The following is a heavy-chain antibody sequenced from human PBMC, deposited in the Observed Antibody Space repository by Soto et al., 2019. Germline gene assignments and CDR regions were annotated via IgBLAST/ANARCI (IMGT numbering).Heavy chain of an antibody. CDR3: ARDRAYTRNYGSGSRNYYGMDV. J-gene: IGHJ6*02. CDR1: GFTFSSYS. D-gene: IGHD3-10*01. Sequence: GGSLRLSCAASGFTFSSYSMNWVRQAPGKGLEWGSYISSSSSTIYYADFVKGRFTISRDNAKNSLYLQMNSLRDEDTAVYYCARDRAYTRNYGSGSRNYYGMDVWGQGTTVTVSS. V-gene: IGHV3-48*02. CDR2: ISSSSSTI.